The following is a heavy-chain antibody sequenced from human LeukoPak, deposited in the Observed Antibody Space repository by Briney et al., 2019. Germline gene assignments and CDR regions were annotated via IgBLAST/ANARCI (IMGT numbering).Heavy chain of an antibody. D-gene: IGHD3-22*01. J-gene: IGHJ4*02. Sequence: GGSLRLSCTASGFSFSGYALHWVREAPGKGLEWVTLISYDGINKNYADSVKGRFTISRDNSKNTLYLQMNSLRDEDTAVYYCARDRVPYENSHYYWAFDYWGQGTLVTVSS. CDR1: GFSFSGYA. CDR2: ISYDGINK. V-gene: IGHV3-30-3*01. CDR3: ARDRVPYENSHYYWAFDY.